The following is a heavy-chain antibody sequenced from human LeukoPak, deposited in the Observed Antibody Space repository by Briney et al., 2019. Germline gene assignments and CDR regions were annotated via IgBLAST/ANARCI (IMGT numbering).Heavy chain of an antibody. J-gene: IGHJ4*02. Sequence: GGTLRLSCAASGFTFSSYGMSWVRQAPGKGLEWVSAISGSGGSTYYADSMKGRFTISRDNAKNSLYLQMDSLRAEDTAVYYCARDGITMRILEYWGQGTLVTVSS. CDR2: ISGSGGST. CDR3: ARDGITMRILEY. D-gene: IGHD3-10*01. V-gene: IGHV3-23*01. CDR1: GFTFSSYG.